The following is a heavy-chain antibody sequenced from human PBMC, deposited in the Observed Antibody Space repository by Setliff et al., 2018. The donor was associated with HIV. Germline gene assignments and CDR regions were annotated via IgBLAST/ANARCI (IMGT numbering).Heavy chain of an antibody. Sequence: SETLSLTCTVTGDSISSGSSYWSWIRQPAGKGLEWIGHIFTTGSTKYNPSLRSRAAISLDTSTNSFSLQLHSLTAGDTAEYFCARAGMAVIPSAFHVWGQGSWVTVSS. D-gene: IGHD6-19*01. CDR2: IFTTGST. J-gene: IGHJ6*02. CDR3: ARAGMAVIPSAFHV. V-gene: IGHV4-61*09. CDR1: GDSISSGSSY.